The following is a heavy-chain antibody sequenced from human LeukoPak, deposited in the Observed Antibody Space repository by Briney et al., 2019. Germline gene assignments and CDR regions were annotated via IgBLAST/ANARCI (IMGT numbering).Heavy chain of an antibody. CDR2: ISYSGSA. CDR3: ARDLSVYYTDWYNWFDP. D-gene: IGHD3-9*01. J-gene: IGHJ5*02. Sequence: SETLSLTCTVSSGSFNSSTFYWGWIRQPPGKGLEWIGSISYSGSASYNPSLKSRVTISLDTSKNQFSLKLSSVTAADTALYYCARDLSVYYTDWYNWFDPWGQGTLVTVSS. V-gene: IGHV4-39*07. CDR1: SGSFNSSTFY.